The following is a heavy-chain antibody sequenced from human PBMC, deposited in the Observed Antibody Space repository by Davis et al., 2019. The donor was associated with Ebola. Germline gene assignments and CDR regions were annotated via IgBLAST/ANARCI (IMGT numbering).Heavy chain of an antibody. J-gene: IGHJ4*02. CDR1: GYTFTNYY. CDR3: ARASHYDRDY. V-gene: IGHV1-46*01. CDR2: INPSGDDT. Sequence: AASVKVSCKASGYTFTNYYIHWVRQAPGQGLEWMGRINPSGDDTIYAQKFQGRVTMFSDTSTSTAYMELSSLRSEDTAVYYCARASHYDRDYWGQGTLVTVSS. D-gene: IGHD3-22*01.